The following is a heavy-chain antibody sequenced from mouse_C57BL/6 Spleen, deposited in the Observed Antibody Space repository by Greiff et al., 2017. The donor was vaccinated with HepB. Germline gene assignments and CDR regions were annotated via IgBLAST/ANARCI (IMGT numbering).Heavy chain of an antibody. D-gene: IGHD4-1*01. CDR2: ISYDGSN. CDR1: GYSITSGYY. J-gene: IGHJ3*01. V-gene: IGHV3-6*01. CDR3: AREGLGFAY. Sequence: EVKLMESGPGLVKPSQSLSLTCSVTGYSITSGYYWNWIRQFPGNKLEWMGYISYDGSNNYNPSLKNRISITRDTSKNQFFLKLNSVTTEDTATYYCAREGLGFAYWGQGTLVTVSA.